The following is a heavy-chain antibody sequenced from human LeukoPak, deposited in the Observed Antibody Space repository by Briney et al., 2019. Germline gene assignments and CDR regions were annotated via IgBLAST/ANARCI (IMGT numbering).Heavy chain of an antibody. CDR2: ISACNGNT. J-gene: IGHJ4*02. CDR3: ARSPGDSSSWYWDPNFDY. D-gene: IGHD6-13*01. V-gene: IGHV1-18*01. CDR1: GYTFTSYG. Sequence: ASVKVSCKASGYTFTSYGISWVRQAPGQGLEWMGRISACNGNTNYAQKLQGRVTMTTDTSTSTAYMELRSLRSDDTAVYYCARSPGDSSSWYWDPNFDYWGQGTLVTVSS.